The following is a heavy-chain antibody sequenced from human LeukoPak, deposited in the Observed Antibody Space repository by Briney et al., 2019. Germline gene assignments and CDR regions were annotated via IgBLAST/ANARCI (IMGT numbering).Heavy chain of an antibody. CDR1: GGSISTYY. CDR3: GRNGGSYTFDI. D-gene: IGHD1-26*01. Sequence: SETLSLTCTVSGGSISTYYWSWIRQPPGKGLEWIGYIYYSGSTNYNPSLKSRVTISVDTSKNQFSLKLSSVTAADTAVYYCGRNGGSYTFDIWGQGTMVTVSS. V-gene: IGHV4-59*01. J-gene: IGHJ3*02. CDR2: IYYSGST.